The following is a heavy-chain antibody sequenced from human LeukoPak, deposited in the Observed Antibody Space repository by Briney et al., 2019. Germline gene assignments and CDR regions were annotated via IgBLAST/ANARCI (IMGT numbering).Heavy chain of an antibody. CDR3: TTDLRDYCSSTSCPSGSGY. J-gene: IGHJ4*02. CDR1: VFTFSSYS. V-gene: IGHV3-23*01. D-gene: IGHD2-2*01. CDR2: VSVSGGST. Sequence: GGALRLSCAASVFTFSSYSMSGVRQAPGRGLEWVSAVSVSGGSTYYADSVKGRFTISRDNSKNTLYLQMNSLRAEDTAVYYCTTDLRDYCSSTSCPSGSGYWGQGTLVTVSS.